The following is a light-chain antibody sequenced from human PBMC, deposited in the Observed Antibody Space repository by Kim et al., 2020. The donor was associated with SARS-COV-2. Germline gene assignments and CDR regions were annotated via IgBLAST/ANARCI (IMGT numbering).Light chain of an antibody. CDR1: KLGDKY. V-gene: IGLV3-1*01. CDR3: QAWDSSTAV. J-gene: IGLJ2*01. Sequence: VSPGQTASITCSGDKLGDKYACWYQQKSGQSPVLVIYQDRKRPSGVPERFSGSNSGNTATLTISGTQAMDEADYYCQAWDSSTAVFGGGTQLTVL. CDR2: QDR.